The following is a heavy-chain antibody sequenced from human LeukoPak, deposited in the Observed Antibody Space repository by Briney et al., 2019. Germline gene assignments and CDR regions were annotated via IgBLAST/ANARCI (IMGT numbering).Heavy chain of an antibody. CDR1: GGSISSSSYY. CDR2: IYYSGST. D-gene: IGHD1-26*01. Sequence: PSETLSLTCTVSGGSISSSSYYWGWIRQPPGKGLEWIGSIYYSGSTYYNPSLKSRVTISVDTSKNQFSLKLSSVTAADTAVYYCTRRGRRHIVGATTFDYWGQGTLVTVSS. CDR3: TRRGRRHIVGATTFDY. V-gene: IGHV4-39*01. J-gene: IGHJ4*02.